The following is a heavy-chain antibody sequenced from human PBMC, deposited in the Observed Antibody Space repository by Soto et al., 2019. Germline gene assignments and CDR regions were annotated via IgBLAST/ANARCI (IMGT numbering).Heavy chain of an antibody. Sequence: GGSLRLSCAASGFTFSNAWMNWVRQAPGKGLEWVGRIKSKTDGGATDYAAPVKGSFNISRDDSKNTLYLQMNSLKTKDPAVYYCTKRDTSGYSYGYLYYYYDGMDVWGQGTTVTVSS. V-gene: IGHV3-15*07. J-gene: IGHJ6*02. CDR3: TKRDTSGYSYGYLYYYYDGMDV. D-gene: IGHD5-18*01. CDR1: GFTFSNAW. CDR2: IKSKTDGGAT.